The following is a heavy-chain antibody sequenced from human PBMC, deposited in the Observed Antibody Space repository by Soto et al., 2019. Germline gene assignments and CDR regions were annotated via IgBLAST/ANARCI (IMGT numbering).Heavy chain of an antibody. J-gene: IGHJ4*02. V-gene: IGHV4-31*03. Sequence: TLSLTCTVSGASISSGGYYWSWIRHHPRKGLEWIGYIYYSGSTYYNPSLKSRVTISVDTSKNQFSLKLSSVTAADTAVYCCARLSASSARFEYWGQGTLVTVSS. CDR3: ARLSASSARFEY. CDR1: GASISSGGYY. CDR2: IYYSGST. D-gene: IGHD2-2*01.